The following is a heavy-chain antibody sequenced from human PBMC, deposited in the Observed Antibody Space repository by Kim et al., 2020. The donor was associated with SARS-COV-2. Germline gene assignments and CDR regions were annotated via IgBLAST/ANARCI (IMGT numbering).Heavy chain of an antibody. D-gene: IGHD4-17*01. Sequence: GGSLRLSCAASGFTVSSNYMSWVRQAPGKGLEWVSVIYSGGSTYYADSVKGRFTISRDNSKNTLYLQMNSLRAEDTAVYYCARDHYGDYRFHYYGMDVWGQGTTVTVSS. CDR2: IYSGGST. CDR1: GFTVSSNY. V-gene: IGHV3-53*01. CDR3: ARDHYGDYRFHYYGMDV. J-gene: IGHJ6*02.